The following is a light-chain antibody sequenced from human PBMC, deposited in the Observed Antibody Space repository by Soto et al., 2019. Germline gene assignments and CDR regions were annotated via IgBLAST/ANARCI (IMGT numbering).Light chain of an antibody. V-gene: IGKV3-20*01. CDR1: QSVSSNY. Sequence: EIVLTQSPGTLSLSPGERATLSCRASQSVSSNYLAWYQQKSGQAPRLLIYGASSRATGIPDRFSGSGSGTDFPLTISKLEPEDFAVYYWQQYGNSPYAFGQGTELEI. CDR2: GAS. J-gene: IGKJ2*01. CDR3: QQYGNSPYA.